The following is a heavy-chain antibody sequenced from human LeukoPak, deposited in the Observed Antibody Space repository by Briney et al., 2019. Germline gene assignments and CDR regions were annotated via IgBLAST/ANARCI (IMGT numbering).Heavy chain of an antibody. J-gene: IGHJ4*02. CDR2: IIPIFGTA. CDR1: GGTFSSYA. CDR3: ARAGRAVAGLGIDY. V-gene: IGHV1-69*13. D-gene: IGHD6-19*01. Sequence: SVKVSCKAAGGTFSSYAISWVRQAPGQGLEWMGGIIPIFGTANYAQKFQGRVTITADESTSTAYMELSSLRSEDTAVYYCARAGRAVAGLGIDYWGQGTLVTVSS.